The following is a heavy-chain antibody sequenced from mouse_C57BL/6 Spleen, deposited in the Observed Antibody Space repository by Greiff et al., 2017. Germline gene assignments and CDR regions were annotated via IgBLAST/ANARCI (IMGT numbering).Heavy chain of an antibody. CDR2: ISSGGSYT. CDR1: GFTFSSYG. Sequence: EVQLVESGGDLVKPGGSLKLSCAASGFTFSSYGMSWVRQTPDKRLEWVATISSGGSYTYYPDSVKGRFTISRDNAKNPLYLQMSSLKSEDTAMYYCARQGYYPFAYWGQGTLVTVSA. D-gene: IGHD2-1*01. V-gene: IGHV5-6*01. J-gene: IGHJ3*01. CDR3: ARQGYYPFAY.